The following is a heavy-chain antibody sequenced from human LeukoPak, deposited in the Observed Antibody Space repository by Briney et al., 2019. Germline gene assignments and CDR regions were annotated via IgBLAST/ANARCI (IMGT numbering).Heavy chain of an antibody. Sequence: PSETLSLTCAVYGGSFSGYYWSWLRQPPGKGLEWIGEINHSGSTNYNPSLKSRVTISVDTSKNQFSLKLSSVTAADTAVYYCARGTTIRRYSYGYGGAKNWFDPWGQGTLVTVSS. CDR2: INHSGST. J-gene: IGHJ5*02. D-gene: IGHD5-18*01. CDR1: GGSFSGYY. CDR3: ARGTTIRRYSYGYGGAKNWFDP. V-gene: IGHV4-34*01.